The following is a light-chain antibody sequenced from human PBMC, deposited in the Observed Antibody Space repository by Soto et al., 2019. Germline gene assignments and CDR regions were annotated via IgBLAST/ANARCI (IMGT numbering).Light chain of an antibody. V-gene: IGKV1-39*01. CDR1: QSISSY. J-gene: IGKJ4*01. Sequence: DIQMTQSPSSLSASVGDRVTITCRASQSISSYLIWYQQKPGKAPNLLIYAASSLQSGVPSRFSGSGSGTDFTLTISSLQPEDFANYYCQQSYSTPLTFGGGTKVEMK. CDR2: AAS. CDR3: QQSYSTPLT.